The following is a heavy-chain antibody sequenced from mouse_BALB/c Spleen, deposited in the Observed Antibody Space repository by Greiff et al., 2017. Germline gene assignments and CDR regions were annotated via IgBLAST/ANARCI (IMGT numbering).Heavy chain of an antibody. CDR1: GYTFTSYW. V-gene: IGHV1S81*02. D-gene: IGHD2-1*01. J-gene: IGHJ2*01. Sequence: QQSCKASGYTFTSYWMHWVKQRPGQSLEWIGEINPSNGRTNYNEKFKSKATLTVDKSSSTAYMQLSSLTSEDSAVYYCAYYGKAYYWGQGTTLTVSS. CDR2: INPSNGRT. CDR3: AYYGKAYY.